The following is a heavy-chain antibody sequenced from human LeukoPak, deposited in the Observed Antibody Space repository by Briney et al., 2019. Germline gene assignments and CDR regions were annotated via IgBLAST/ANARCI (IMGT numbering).Heavy chain of an antibody. Sequence: PSETLSLTCAVYGGSFSGYYWSWIRQPPGKGLEWIGEINHSGSTNYNPSLKSRVTISVDTSKNQFSLKLSSVTAADTAVYYCARGPYSSSWSFDFWGQGTLVTVSS. J-gene: IGHJ4*02. CDR2: INHSGST. D-gene: IGHD6-13*01. CDR3: ARGPYSSSWSFDF. CDR1: GGSFSGYY. V-gene: IGHV4-34*01.